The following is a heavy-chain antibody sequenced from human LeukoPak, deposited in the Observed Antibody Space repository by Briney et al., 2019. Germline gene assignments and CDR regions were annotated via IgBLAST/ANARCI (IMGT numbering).Heavy chain of an antibody. CDR2: IYYSGST. D-gene: IGHD1-1*01. V-gene: IGHV4-59*01. Sequence: PSETLSLTCTVSDGSISSYYWSWIRQPPGKGLEWIGYIYYSGSTNYNPSLKSRVTISVDTSKNQFSLKLSSVTAADTAVYYCARERRYNWNDDYWGQGTLVTVSS. J-gene: IGHJ4*02. CDR1: DGSISSYY. CDR3: ARERRYNWNDDY.